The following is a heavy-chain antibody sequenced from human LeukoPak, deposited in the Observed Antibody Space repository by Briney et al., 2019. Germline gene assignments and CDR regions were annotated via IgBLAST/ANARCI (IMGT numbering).Heavy chain of an antibody. CDR2: VSSSDDGT. Sequence: GGSLRLSCAASGFSLSSYAMSWVRQAPGKGLEWVSAVSSSDDGTYHAGSVRGRFTISRDSSKNTLYLQMNNLRTEDATIYYCAKAPVTSCRGAFCYPLDSWGQGTLVTVSS. D-gene: IGHD2-15*01. J-gene: IGHJ4*02. CDR1: GFSLSSYA. V-gene: IGHV3-23*01. CDR3: AKAPVTSCRGAFCYPLDS.